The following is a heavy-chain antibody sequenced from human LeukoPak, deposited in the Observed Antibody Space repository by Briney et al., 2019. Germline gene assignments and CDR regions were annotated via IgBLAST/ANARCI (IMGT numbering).Heavy chain of an antibody. CDR1: GGSFSGYY. D-gene: IGHD2-15*01. CDR3: ARVVEVVAATLENWFDP. Sequence: SETLSLTCAVYGGSFSGYYWSWIRQPPGKGLEWIGEINHSGSTNYNPSLKSRVTISVDTSKNQFSLKLSSVTAADTAVYYCARVVEVVAATLENWFDPWGQGTLVTVSS. CDR2: INHSGST. J-gene: IGHJ5*02. V-gene: IGHV4-34*01.